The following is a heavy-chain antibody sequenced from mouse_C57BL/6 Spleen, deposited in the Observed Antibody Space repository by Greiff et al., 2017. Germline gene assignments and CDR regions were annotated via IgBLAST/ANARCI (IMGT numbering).Heavy chain of an antibody. CDR2: IDPSDSYT. Sequence: QVQLQQPGAELVKPGASVKLSCKASGYTFTSYWMQWVKQRPGQGLEWIGEIDPSDSYTNYNQKFKGKATLTVDTSSSTAYMQLSILTSEDSAVYYCARSPPYYGSTYWYFDVWGTGTTVTVSS. V-gene: IGHV1-50*01. CDR3: ARSPPYYGSTYWYFDV. CDR1: GYTFTSYW. D-gene: IGHD1-1*01. J-gene: IGHJ1*03.